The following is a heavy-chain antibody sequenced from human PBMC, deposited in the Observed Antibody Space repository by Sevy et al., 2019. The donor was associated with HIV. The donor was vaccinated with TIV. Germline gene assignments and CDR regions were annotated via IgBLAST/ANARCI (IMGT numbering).Heavy chain of an antibody. Sequence: GGSPRLSCAASGFTFSSYEMNWVRQAPGKGLEWVSYISSSGSTIYYADSVKGRFTISRDNAKNSLYLQMNSLRAEDTAVYYCARVGCSSTSCYFPSFDYWGQGTLVTVSS. V-gene: IGHV3-48*03. J-gene: IGHJ4*02. D-gene: IGHD2-2*01. CDR2: ISSSGSTI. CDR3: ARVGCSSTSCYFPSFDY. CDR1: GFTFSSYE.